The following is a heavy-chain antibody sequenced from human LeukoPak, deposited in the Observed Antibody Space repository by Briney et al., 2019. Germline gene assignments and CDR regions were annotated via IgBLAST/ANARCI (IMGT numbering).Heavy chain of an antibody. CDR3: ARLGYYYGSGSYYGAFDI. CDR2: INHSGST. V-gene: IGHV4-34*01. J-gene: IGHJ3*02. CDR1: GVSISGYY. D-gene: IGHD3-10*01. Sequence: PSETLSLTVAVYGVSISGYYWSWIRQPPGKGLEWIGEINHSGSTNYNPSLKSRVTISVDTSKNQFSLKLSSVTAADTAVYYCARLGYYYGSGSYYGAFDIWGQGTMVTVSS.